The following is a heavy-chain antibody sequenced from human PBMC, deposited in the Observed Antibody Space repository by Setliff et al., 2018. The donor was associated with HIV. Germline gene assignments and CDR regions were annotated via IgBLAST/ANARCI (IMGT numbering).Heavy chain of an antibody. CDR1: GDSMSSGDSS. Sequence: TLSLTCAVSGDSMSSGDSSWSWIRQPPGKGLEWIGHFFHRGNTYYNPSLKSRVTISVDTSKNQISLRLNSLTAADTAVYYCARGTTLNVVPDAFDIWGQGTMVTVSS. V-gene: IGHV4-30-2*01. D-gene: IGHD4-17*01. J-gene: IGHJ3*02. CDR2: FFHRGNT. CDR3: ARGTTLNVVPDAFDI.